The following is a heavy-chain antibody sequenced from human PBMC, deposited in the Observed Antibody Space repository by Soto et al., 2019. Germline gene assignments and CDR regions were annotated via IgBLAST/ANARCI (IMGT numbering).Heavy chain of an antibody. CDR2: NYYSGIT. CDR3: ARGSSIAGLYYGMDV. J-gene: IGHJ6*02. Sequence: PSETLSLTCTVSGGSISSGGYYWTWIRQHPGKGLEWIGYNYYSGITYYNSSLKSRVTISLDTSKNQFSLKLSSVTAADTAVYYCARGSSIAGLYYGMDVWGQGTTVTGSS. CDR1: GGSISSGGYY. V-gene: IGHV4-31*03. D-gene: IGHD6-6*01.